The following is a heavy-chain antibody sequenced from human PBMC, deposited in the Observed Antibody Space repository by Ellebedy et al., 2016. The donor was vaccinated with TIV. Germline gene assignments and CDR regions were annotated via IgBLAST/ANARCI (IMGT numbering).Heavy chain of an antibody. J-gene: IGHJ4*02. V-gene: IGHV3-15*01. CDR3: TTNNDYDSSGYYLTAPFYFDF. CDR2: IKSKRDGETT. Sequence: GGSLRLXXAVSGFNFRNAWMNWVRQAPGKGLEWVGRIKSKRDGETTDYAGPVKGRFTISRDDSKGTLSLQLNSLKIEDTALYYCTTNNDYDSSGYYLTAPFYFDFWGRGTLVTVSS. CDR1: GFNFRNAW. D-gene: IGHD3-22*01.